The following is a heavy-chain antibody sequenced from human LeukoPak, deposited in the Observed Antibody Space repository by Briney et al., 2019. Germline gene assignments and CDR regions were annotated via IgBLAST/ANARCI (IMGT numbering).Heavy chain of an antibody. CDR1: GFSLRNYA. V-gene: IGHV3-30*04. D-gene: IGHD3-10*01. Sequence: PGGSLRLSCAASGFSLRNYAFYWVRQAPGKGLEWVAVISYDGSNKYYADSVKGRFTISRDNSKNTLYLQMNSLRAEDTAVYYCAKDLGRGDFDYWGQGTLVTVSS. J-gene: IGHJ4*02. CDR2: ISYDGSNK. CDR3: AKDLGRGDFDY.